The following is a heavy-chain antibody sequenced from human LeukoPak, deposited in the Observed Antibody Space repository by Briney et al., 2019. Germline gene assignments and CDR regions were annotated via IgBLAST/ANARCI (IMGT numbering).Heavy chain of an antibody. CDR3: ARHVAHSTVTPFDY. CDR2: IYYSGST. V-gene: IGHV4-39*01. CDR1: GGSISSSSYY. J-gene: IGHJ4*02. D-gene: IGHD4-17*01. Sequence: SETLSLTCTVSGGSISSSSYYWGWILQPPGKGLEWIGSIYYSGSTYYNPPLKSRVTISVDTSKNQFSLKLSSVTAADTAVYYCARHVAHSTVTPFDYWGQGTLVTVSS.